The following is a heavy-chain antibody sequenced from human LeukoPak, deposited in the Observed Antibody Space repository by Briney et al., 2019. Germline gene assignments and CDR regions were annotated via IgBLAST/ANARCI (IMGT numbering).Heavy chain of an antibody. J-gene: IGHJ4*02. CDR3: AKDLQGYFDY. CDR1: GFTFSSYG. CDR2: ISYDGSNK. Sequence: GGSLRLSCAASGFTFSSYGMHWVRQAPGQGLEWVAVISYDGSNKYYADSVKGRFTISRDNSKNTLYLQMNSLRAEDTAVYYCAKDLQGYFDYWGQGTLVTVSS. V-gene: IGHV3-30*18.